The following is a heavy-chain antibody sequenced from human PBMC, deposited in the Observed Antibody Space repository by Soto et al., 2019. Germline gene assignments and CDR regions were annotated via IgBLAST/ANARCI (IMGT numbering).Heavy chain of an antibody. CDR3: ANDYGGSSPHFAY. Sequence: GSLRLSCVASGFSITTYAMTWVRQAPGKGLEWLSTITNTGGGAFYADSVRGRFTISRDNSKNSLYFQVDTLRAEDTAVYYCANDYGGSSPHFAYWGQGTLVTVSS. CDR1: GFSITTYA. D-gene: IGHD4-17*01. CDR2: ITNTGGGA. J-gene: IGHJ4*02. V-gene: IGHV3-23*01.